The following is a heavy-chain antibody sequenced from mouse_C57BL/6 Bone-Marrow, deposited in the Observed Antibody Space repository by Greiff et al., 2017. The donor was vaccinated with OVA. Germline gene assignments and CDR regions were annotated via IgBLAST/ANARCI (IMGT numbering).Heavy chain of an antibody. Sequence: EVMLVESGAELVRPGASVKLSCTASGFNIKDDYMHWVKQRPEQGLEWIGWLDPENGDTEYASKFQGKATITADTSSNTAYLQLSSLTSEDTAVDYCTTYYDYDVKFAYWGQGTLVTVSA. J-gene: IGHJ3*01. CDR2: LDPENGDT. CDR3: TTYYDYDVKFAY. V-gene: IGHV14-4*01. D-gene: IGHD2-4*01. CDR1: GFNIKDDY.